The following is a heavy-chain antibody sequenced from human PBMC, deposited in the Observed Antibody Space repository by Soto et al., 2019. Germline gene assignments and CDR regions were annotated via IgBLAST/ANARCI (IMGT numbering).Heavy chain of an antibody. V-gene: IGHV3-49*03. CDR2: IRSKAYGGTT. D-gene: IGHD3-22*01. J-gene: IGHJ3*02. CDR1: GFTFGDYA. CDR3: TRAGTDTMIVLGGAFDI. Sequence: PGGSLRLSCTASGFTFGDYAMSWFRQAPGKGLEWVGFIRSKAYGGTTEYAASVKGRFTISRDDSKSIAYLQMNSLKTEDTAVYYCTRAGTDTMIVLGGAFDIWGQGTMVTFSS.